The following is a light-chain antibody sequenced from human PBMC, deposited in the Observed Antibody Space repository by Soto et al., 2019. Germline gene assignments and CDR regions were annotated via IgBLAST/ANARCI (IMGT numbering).Light chain of an antibody. J-gene: IGKJ1*01. CDR1: QSVSSN. CDR2: SAS. CDR3: QQYGDSRWT. Sequence: PGERATLSCRASQSVSSNLAWYQQKPGQAPRLLIYSASHRATGIPDRFSGSESGTDFTLTISRLEPEDFAVYYCQQYGDSRWTFGQGTKVNIK. V-gene: IGKV3-20*01.